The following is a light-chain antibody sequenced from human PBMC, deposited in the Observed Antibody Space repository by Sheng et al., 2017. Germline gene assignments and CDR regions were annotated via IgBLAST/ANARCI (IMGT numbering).Light chain of an antibody. CDR3: QKFGNSPVWT. CDR1: QSVTSSF. J-gene: IGKJ1*01. V-gene: IGKV3-20*01. CDR2: GTS. Sequence: EIVLTQSPGTLSLSAGERATLSCRASQSVTSSFLAWYQQKPGQAPRLLIYGTSKRAAGIPDRFTGSGSGTDFTLTISDLDPEDLAVYYCQKFGNSPVWTFGQGTKV.